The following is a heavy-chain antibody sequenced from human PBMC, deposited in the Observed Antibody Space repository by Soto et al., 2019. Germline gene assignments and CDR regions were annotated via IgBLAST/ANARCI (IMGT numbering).Heavy chain of an antibody. CDR1: GYTFTANY. CDR3: ARGFGSSWFDY. CDR2: MSTSSGGT. V-gene: IGHV1-2*02. J-gene: IGHJ4*02. Sequence: ASVKVSCKPSGYTFTANYIHWVRQAPGQGLEWMGWMSTSSGGTKFARNFQGRVTMTRDTSISTAYMELTTLTLDDTAVYYCARGFGSSWFDYWGQGTLVTVSS. D-gene: IGHD3-10*01.